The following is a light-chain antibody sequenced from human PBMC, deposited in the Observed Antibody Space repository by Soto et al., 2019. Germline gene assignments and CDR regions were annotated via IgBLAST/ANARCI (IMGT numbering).Light chain of an antibody. CDR2: AAN. V-gene: IGKV1-9*01. J-gene: IGKJ4*01. CDR3: QQLNRYPT. CDR1: QGMSSN. Sequence: IQVTQSPSSLSASVGDRVTITCRASQGMSSNLAWYQKKPGRAPKLLIYAANTLQSGVPSRFSGSGSGTDFTRTISRLQREDFATYYCQQLNRYPTFGGGTKVEIK.